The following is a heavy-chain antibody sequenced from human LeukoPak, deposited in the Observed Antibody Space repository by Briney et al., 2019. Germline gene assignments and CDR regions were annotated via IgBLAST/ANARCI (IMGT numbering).Heavy chain of an antibody. D-gene: IGHD3-16*01. Sequence: GGSLRLSCAASGFTFSNAARHWVRQAPGKGLEYISGISSNGGSTYYARSVKGRFSISRDNSKNTLFLQMGSLRAEDMAVYYCARHRDYDSFFYYYYMDVWGKGTTVTVSS. J-gene: IGHJ6*03. CDR3: ARHRDYDSFFYYYYMDV. CDR1: GFTFSNAA. V-gene: IGHV3-64*01. CDR2: ISSNGGST.